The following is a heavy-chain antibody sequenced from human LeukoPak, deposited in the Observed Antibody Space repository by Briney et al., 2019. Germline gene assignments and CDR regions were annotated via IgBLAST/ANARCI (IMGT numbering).Heavy chain of an antibody. CDR3: ARLVVSSWYHEVLLGRDY. Sequence: KPSETLSLTCTVSGGSISTSSYYWGWIRQPPGKGLECIGNIYYSGSTYYNPSLKSRVTISVDTSKNQFSLKLSSVTAADTAVYYCARLVVSSWYHEVLLGRDYWGQGTLVTVSS. CDR2: IYYSGST. D-gene: IGHD6-13*01. V-gene: IGHV4-39*01. J-gene: IGHJ4*02. CDR1: GGSISTSSYY.